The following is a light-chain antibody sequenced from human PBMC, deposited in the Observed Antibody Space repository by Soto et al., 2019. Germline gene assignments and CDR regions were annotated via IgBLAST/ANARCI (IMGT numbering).Light chain of an antibody. CDR2: DVS. Sequence: DIQLTQSPSTLSASVGDSVTITCRASQNISTSLAWYQHKPGKAPTLLMFDVSNLESGVPSRVSGSGSGTEFTLIISSLHSDDFATYYCQQYDYSRTFGQGTKVDIK. CDR1: QNISTS. J-gene: IGKJ1*01. V-gene: IGKV1-5*01. CDR3: QQYDYSRT.